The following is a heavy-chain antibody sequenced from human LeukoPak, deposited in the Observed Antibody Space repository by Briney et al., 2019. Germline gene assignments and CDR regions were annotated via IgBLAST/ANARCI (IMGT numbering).Heavy chain of an antibody. J-gene: IGHJ4*02. CDR1: GFTFSSYW. Sequence: PGGSLRLSCAASGFTFSSYWMSWVRQAPGKGLEWVANIKQDGSEKYYVDSVKGRFTISRDNAKNSLYLQMNSLRAEDTAVYYCASVLWFGEPTPLYFDYWGQGTLVTVSS. D-gene: IGHD3-10*01. V-gene: IGHV3-7*01. CDR2: IKQDGSEK. CDR3: ASVLWFGEPTPLYFDY.